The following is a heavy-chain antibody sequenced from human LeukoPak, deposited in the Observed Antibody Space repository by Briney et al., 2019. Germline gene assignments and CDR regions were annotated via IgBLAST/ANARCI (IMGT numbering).Heavy chain of an antibody. CDR2: ISDSGTT. J-gene: IGHJ4*02. CDR3: ARLWRRYSRINFDY. D-gene: IGHD6-13*01. V-gene: IGHV4-59*08. Sequence: PSETLSLTCTVSGDSISSHHWSWIRQPPGKGLEWIGFISDSGTTNYNSSLKSRVTISVDTSKNQFSLKLSSVTAADTAVYYCARLWRRYSRINFDYWGQGTLVTVSS. CDR1: GDSISSHH.